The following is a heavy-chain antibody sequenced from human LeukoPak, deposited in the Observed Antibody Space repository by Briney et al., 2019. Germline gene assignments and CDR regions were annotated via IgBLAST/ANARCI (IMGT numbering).Heavy chain of an antibody. CDR3: ARDRTSQNWFDP. CDR2: INSDGSST. J-gene: IGHJ5*02. Sequence: PGGSLRLSCAASGFTLSSYWMHWVRQAPGKGLVWVSRINSDGSSTSYADSVKGRFTISRDNAKNTLYLQMNSLRAEDTAVYYCARDRTSQNWFDPWGQGTLVTVSS. CDR1: GFTLSSYW. V-gene: IGHV3-74*01. D-gene: IGHD2-2*01.